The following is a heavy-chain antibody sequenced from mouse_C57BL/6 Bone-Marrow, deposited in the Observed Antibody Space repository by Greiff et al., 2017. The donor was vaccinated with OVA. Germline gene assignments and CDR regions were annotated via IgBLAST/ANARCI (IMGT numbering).Heavy chain of an antibody. CDR2: INPNNGGT. J-gene: IGHJ4*01. V-gene: IGHV1-26*01. CDR3: ARNSPYAMDY. CDR1: GYTFTDYY. Sequence: VQLQQSGPELVKPGASVKISCKASGYTFTDYYMNWVKQSHGKSLEWIGDINPNNGGTSYNQKFKGKATLTVDKSSSTAYMELRSLTSEDSAVYYCARNSPYAMDYWGQGTSVTVSS.